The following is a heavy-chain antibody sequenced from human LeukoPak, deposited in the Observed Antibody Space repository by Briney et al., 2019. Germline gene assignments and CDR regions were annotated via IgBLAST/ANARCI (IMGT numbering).Heavy chain of an antibody. V-gene: IGHV3-48*01. CDR2: INSGSSTI. J-gene: IGHJ4*02. CDR1: GFAFSTYS. D-gene: IGHD2-15*01. Sequence: GGSLRLSCAASGFAFSTYSMNWVRQAPGKGLEWVSYINSGSSTIYYADSVKGRFTISRDNAKNSLYLQMNSLRAEDTAVYYCARADTLDYWGQGTLVTVSS. CDR3: ARADTLDY.